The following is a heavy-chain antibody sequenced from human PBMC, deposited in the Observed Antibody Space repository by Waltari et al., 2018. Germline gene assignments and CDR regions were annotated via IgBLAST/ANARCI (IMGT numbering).Heavy chain of an antibody. Sequence: QVQLQQWGAGLLKPSETLSLTCAVYGGSFSGYYWRWIRPPPGKGLEWIGEINHSGSTNYNPSLKSRVTISVDTSKNQFSLKLSSVTAADTAVYYCAREIGGSSWGYYYYYMDVWGKGTTVTVSS. CDR1: GGSFSGYY. CDR3: AREIGGSSWGYYYYYMDV. D-gene: IGHD6-13*01. J-gene: IGHJ6*03. V-gene: IGHV4-34*01. CDR2: INHSGST.